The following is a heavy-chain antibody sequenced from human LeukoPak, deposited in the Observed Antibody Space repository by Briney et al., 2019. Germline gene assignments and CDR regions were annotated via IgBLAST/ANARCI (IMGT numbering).Heavy chain of an antibody. Sequence: PSETLSLTCTVSGGSISSYYWSWIRQPAGKGLEWIGRIYTSGSTNYNPSLKSRVTMSVDTSTNQFSLKLSSVTAADTAVYYRARDLKRIVVVPAAIGNYYYYMDVWGKGTTVTVSS. CDR1: GGSISSYY. V-gene: IGHV4-4*07. J-gene: IGHJ6*03. CDR2: IYTSGST. D-gene: IGHD2-2*01. CDR3: ARDLKRIVVVPAAIGNYYYYMDV.